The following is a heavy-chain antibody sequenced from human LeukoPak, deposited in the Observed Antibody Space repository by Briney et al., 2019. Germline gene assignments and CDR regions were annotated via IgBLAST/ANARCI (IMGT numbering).Heavy chain of an antibody. D-gene: IGHD3-16*01. Sequence: PSETLSLTCSASGGSFSTYYWSWIRQPPGKGLEWIGSIYYSGSTDYNASLKSRVTMSLDTSRTQFSLNLSSVTAADTALYYCARAVITFGAPVAKGFDCWGRGTLVTVSS. CDR2: IYYSGST. CDR3: ARAVITFGAPVAKGFDC. V-gene: IGHV4-59*01. J-gene: IGHJ4*02. CDR1: GGSFSTYY.